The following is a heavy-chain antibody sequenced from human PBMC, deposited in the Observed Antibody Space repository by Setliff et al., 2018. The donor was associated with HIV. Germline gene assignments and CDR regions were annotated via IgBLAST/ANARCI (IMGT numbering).Heavy chain of an antibody. CDR2: IYTGDSGP. Sequence: GESLKISCRAFGNSFDNHWIAWVRQMPGKGPEWVGFIYTGDSGPQYNPAFQGRVTISADKSIKTVYLQWTSLQRSDTAMYYCARHKVAMSMLVVQDPGPFDNWGQGTMVTVSS. CDR3: ARHKVAMSMLVVQDPGPFDN. D-gene: IGHD2-21*01. J-gene: IGHJ3*02. CDR1: GNSFDNHW. V-gene: IGHV5-51*01.